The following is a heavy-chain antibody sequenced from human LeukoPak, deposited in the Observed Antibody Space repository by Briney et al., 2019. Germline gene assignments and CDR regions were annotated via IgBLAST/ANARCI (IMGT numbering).Heavy chain of an antibody. D-gene: IGHD2-2*01. J-gene: IGHJ3*02. V-gene: IGHV1-69*06. Sequence: ASVKVSCRASGGTFSSYAISWVRQAPGQGLEWMGGIIPIFGTANYAQKFQGRVTITADKSTSTAYMELSSLRSEDTAVYYCARSYCSSTSCVLGAFDIWGQGTMVTVSS. CDR2: IIPIFGTA. CDR3: ARSYCSSTSCVLGAFDI. CDR1: GGTFSSYA.